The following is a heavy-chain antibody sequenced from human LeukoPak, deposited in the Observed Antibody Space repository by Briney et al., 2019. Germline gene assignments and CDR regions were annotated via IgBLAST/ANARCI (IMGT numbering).Heavy chain of an antibody. J-gene: IGHJ2*01. CDR1: GFMIDEYA. V-gene: IGHV3-49*04. CDR2: IRSRSYHEAT. D-gene: IGHD5-24*01. Sequence: GGSLRLSCTASGFMIDEYAMTWVRQAPGRGLEWLGFIRSRSYHEATQYAASVRGRFTISRDDSKSVTYLQMDSLKTEDTAVYFCARDRRDGYNDGYFSLWGRGTLVSVSS. CDR3: ARDRRDGYNDGYFSL.